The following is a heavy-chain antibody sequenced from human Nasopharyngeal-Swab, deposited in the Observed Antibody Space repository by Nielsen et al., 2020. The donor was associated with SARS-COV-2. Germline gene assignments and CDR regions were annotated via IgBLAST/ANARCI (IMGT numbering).Heavy chain of an antibody. CDR1: GFTFDDYG. CDR3: ARDHQLGPTNYGMDV. Sequence: GGSLRLSCAASGFTFDDYGMSWVRQAPGKGLEWVSGINWNGGSTGYADSVKGRFTISRDNAKNSLYLQMNSLRAEDTAVYYCARDHQLGPTNYGMDVWGQGTTVTVSS. J-gene: IGHJ6*02. D-gene: IGHD6-6*01. CDR2: INWNGGST. V-gene: IGHV3-20*04.